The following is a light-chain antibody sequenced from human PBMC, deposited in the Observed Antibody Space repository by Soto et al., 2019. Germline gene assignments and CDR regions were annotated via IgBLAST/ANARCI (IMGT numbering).Light chain of an antibody. CDR3: QQRSNWPPIT. CDR1: QSVSSN. CDR2: GAS. Sequence: EIVMTHSPATLSVSPCERATLSCRASQSVSSNLAWYQQRPGQPPRLLISGASTRATGIPARFSGSGSGTDFTLTISRLEPEDFAVYYCQQRSNWPPITFGQGTRLEIK. V-gene: IGKV3-15*01. J-gene: IGKJ5*01.